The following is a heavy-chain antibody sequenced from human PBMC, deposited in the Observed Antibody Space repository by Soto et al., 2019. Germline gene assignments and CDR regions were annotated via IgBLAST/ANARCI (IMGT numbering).Heavy chain of an antibody. J-gene: IGHJ4*02. CDR2: ISGSGGTT. CDR3: AKDRSSTSCYAFDY. Sequence: EVQLLESGGGLVQPGGSLRLSCAASGFTFRNYAMSWARQAPGKGLEWVSAISGSGGTTHYADSVQGRFTISRDNSKNTLYLQMNSLRVEYTAVYYWAKDRSSTSCYAFDYWGQGSLVTVSS. V-gene: IGHV3-23*01. D-gene: IGHD2-2*01. CDR1: GFTFRNYA.